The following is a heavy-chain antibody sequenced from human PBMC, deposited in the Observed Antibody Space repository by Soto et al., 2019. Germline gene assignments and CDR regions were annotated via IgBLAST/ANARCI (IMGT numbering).Heavy chain of an antibody. V-gene: IGHV3-23*01. D-gene: IGHD3-10*01. J-gene: IGHJ6*02. CDR1: GFTFGDHA. CDR3: AKGLLIMVRKVIIPPQYYYGMDV. Sequence: GGSLRLSCAASGFTFGDHAMSWVRQAPGKGLEWVSVISGSGAITYYEDSVKGRFTISRDNAKNTLYLQMNSLRAEDTAVYYCAKGLLIMVRKVIIPPQYYYGMDVWGQGTTVTVSS. CDR2: ISGSGAIT.